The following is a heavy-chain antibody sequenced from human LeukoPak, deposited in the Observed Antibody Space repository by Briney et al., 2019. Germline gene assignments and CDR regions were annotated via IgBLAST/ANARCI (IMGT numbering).Heavy chain of an antibody. V-gene: IGHV4-4*02. D-gene: IGHD3-22*01. CDR3: ARDRRYTASWYQNYVSGGTYPTFDY. CDR1: GVSISSSNW. CDR2: IQHSGST. Sequence: SETLSLTCGVSGVSISSSNWWTWVRQPPGKGLEGIGEIQHSGSTNYNPSLKSRVTLSVDKSKNHFSLNLISVTAADTAVYYCARDRRYTASWYQNYVSGGTYPTFDYWGQGTLVTVSS. J-gene: IGHJ4*02.